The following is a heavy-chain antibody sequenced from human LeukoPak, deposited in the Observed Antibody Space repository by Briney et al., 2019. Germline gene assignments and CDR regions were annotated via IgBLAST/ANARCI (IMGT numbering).Heavy chain of an antibody. CDR3: AKDRTNYGDYAYYFDY. V-gene: IGHV3-23*01. J-gene: IGHJ4*02. CDR1: GFTFSSYA. D-gene: IGHD4-17*01. Sequence: PGGSLRLSCAASGFTFSSYAMSWVRQAPGKGLEWVSAISGSGGSTYYADSVKGRFTISRDNSKNTLYLQMNSLRAEDTAVYYCAKDRTNYGDYAYYFDYWGQGTLVTVSS. CDR2: ISGSGGST.